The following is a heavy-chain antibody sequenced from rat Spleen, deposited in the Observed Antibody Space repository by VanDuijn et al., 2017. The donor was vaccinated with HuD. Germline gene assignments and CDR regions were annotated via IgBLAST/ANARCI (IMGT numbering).Heavy chain of an antibody. CDR2: IWGDGST. J-gene: IGHJ2*01. Sequence: QVQLKESGPGLVQPSWTLSLTCTVSGFSLTSYGVHWVRQPPGKGLEGMGGIWGDGSTADNSALKSRLSISRDTSKSQVFLKMNSWQTEDTAIYFCTRGGYGGYRDGFDYWGQGVMVTVSS. V-gene: IGHV2-1*01. CDR1: GFSLTSYG. CDR3: TRGGYGGYRDGFDY. D-gene: IGHD1-11*01.